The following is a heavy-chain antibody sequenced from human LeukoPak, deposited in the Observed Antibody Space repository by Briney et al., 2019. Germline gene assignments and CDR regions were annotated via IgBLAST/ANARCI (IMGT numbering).Heavy chain of an antibody. J-gene: IGHJ4*02. V-gene: IGHV1-18*01. Sequence: ASVKVSCKASGYTFTSYGISWVRQAPGQGLEWMGWISAYNGNTNYAQKLQGRVTMTTDTSTSTAYMELRSLRSDDTAAYYCARDYITMVRGVIKSYFDYWGQGTLVTVSS. CDR1: GYTFTSYG. D-gene: IGHD3-10*01. CDR3: ARDYITMVRGVIKSYFDY. CDR2: ISAYNGNT.